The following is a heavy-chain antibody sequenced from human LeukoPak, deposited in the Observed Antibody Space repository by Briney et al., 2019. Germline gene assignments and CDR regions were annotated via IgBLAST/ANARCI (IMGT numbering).Heavy chain of an antibody. CDR1: VGSIRSRSYY. CDR3: ARHLDFWSPLVY. CDR2: SYYNGST. D-gene: IGHD3-3*01. Sequence: PSETLSLTCSVSVGSIRSRSYYWGWIRRPPGKGLEWLGSSYYNGSTYYNRSLKSRVTLTVDTSKNQFSLKLSSVTAVDTAVYYCARHLDFWSPLVYWGQGTLVTVSS. V-gene: IGHV4-39*01. J-gene: IGHJ4*02.